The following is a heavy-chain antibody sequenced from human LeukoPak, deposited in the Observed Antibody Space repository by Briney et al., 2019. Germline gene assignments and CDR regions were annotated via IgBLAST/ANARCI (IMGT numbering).Heavy chain of an antibody. Sequence: PGGSLRLSCAASGFTFSRHGMHWVRQAPGKGLEWVAVISYDGSDKYYADSVKGRFTISRDTSKNTLYLQMNSLRAEDTAVYSCAKDLGSGYNSFDYWGQGTLVTVSS. CDR1: GFTFSRHG. CDR2: ISYDGSDK. V-gene: IGHV3-30*18. CDR3: AKDLGSGYNSFDY. D-gene: IGHD1-1*01. J-gene: IGHJ4*02.